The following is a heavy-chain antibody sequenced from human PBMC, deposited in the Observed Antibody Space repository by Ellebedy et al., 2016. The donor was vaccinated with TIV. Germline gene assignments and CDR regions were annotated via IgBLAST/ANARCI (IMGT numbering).Heavy chain of an antibody. CDR2: ISGSGGST. J-gene: IGHJ5*02. CDR3: AKGAWFGELFEGSGRVFGRKDP. CDR1: GFTFSSYA. V-gene: IGHV3-23*01. D-gene: IGHD3-10*01. Sequence: GGSLRLXCAASGFTFSSYAMSWVRQAPGKGLEWVSAISGSGGSTYYADSVKGRFTISRDNSKNTLYLQMNSLRAEDTAVYYCAKGAWFGELFEGSGRVFGRKDPWGQGTLVTVSS.